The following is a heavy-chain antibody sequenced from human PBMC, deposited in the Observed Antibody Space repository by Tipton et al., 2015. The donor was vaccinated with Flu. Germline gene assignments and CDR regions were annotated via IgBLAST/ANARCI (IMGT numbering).Heavy chain of an antibody. V-gene: IGHV4-38-2*01. D-gene: IGHD4-11*01. CDR1: GEALGSSYY. CDR2: IHTSAGT. J-gene: IGHJ5*01. CDR3: ARRDFSNYVSEPRNWFDS. Sequence: GEALGSSYYWAWIRQPPGRGLEWIRNIHTSAGTYYNPSLKSRVTISVDRSKNQFSLRLASVTAADTAVYFCARRDFSNYVSEPRNWFDSWGQGTLVTVSS.